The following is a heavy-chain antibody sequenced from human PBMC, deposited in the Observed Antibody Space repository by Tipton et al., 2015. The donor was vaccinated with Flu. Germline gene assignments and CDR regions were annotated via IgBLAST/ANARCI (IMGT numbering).Heavy chain of an antibody. V-gene: IGHV4-38-2*02. CDR1: GYSISSGYF. Sequence: TLSLTCTVSGYSISSGYFWGWIRQPPGKGLEWIGTIYHTGSTNYNPSLKSRVTISVDMSKNQFSLTLNSVTAADTAVYYCARDPTRLLGKCKDWGQGALVTVSS. D-gene: IGHD7-27*01. CDR2: IYHTGST. J-gene: IGHJ4*02. CDR3: ARDPTRLLGKCKD.